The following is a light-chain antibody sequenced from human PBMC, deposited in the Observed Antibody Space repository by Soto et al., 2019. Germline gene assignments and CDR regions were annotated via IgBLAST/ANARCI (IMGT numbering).Light chain of an antibody. CDR1: SSDVGKYKF. Sequence: QSVLTQPASVSGSPGQSISISCTGTSSDVGKYKFVSWYQQHPGKAPKLILYEAIKRPSGVSNRFSGYKSGNTASLTISGLQAEDEADYYCCSHAGSGTLLFGGGTQLTVL. CDR2: EAI. J-gene: IGLJ3*02. V-gene: IGLV2-23*01. CDR3: CSHAGSGTLL.